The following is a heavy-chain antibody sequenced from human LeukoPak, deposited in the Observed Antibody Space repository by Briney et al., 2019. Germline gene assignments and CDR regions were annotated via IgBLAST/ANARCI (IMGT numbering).Heavy chain of an antibody. V-gene: IGHV1-18*01. Sequence: ASVKVSCKASGYTFTSYGISWSRQAPGQGPEWMGWISAYNGNTNYAQKLQGRVTMTTDTSTSTAYMELRSLRSDDTAVYYCARDGYCSSTSCYKIYYYYGMDVWGQGTTVTVSS. D-gene: IGHD2-2*02. CDR3: ARDGYCSSTSCYKIYYYYGMDV. CDR1: GYTFTSYG. J-gene: IGHJ6*02. CDR2: ISAYNGNT.